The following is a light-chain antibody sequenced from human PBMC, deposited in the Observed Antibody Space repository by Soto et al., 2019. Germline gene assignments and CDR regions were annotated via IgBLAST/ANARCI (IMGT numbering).Light chain of an antibody. Sequence: IVLMQSPGTLSLSPGEGATLPCRCRQSVRNSYLAWYQQKPGQAPRLLXYGASTRATGIPARFSGSGSGTEFTLTISSLQSEDSAVYYCQQYNNWPPRTFGQGTKVDIK. V-gene: IGKV3-15*01. J-gene: IGKJ1*01. CDR1: QSVRNSY. CDR2: GAS. CDR3: QQYNNWPPRT.